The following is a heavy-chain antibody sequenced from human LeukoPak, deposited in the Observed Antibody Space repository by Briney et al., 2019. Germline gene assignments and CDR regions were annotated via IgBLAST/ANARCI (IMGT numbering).Heavy chain of an antibody. CDR2: IYYSGST. CDR1: GGSISSSSYY. J-gene: IGHJ4*02. V-gene: IGHV4-39*01. Sequence: SETLSLTCTVSGGSISSSSYYWGWIRQPPGKGLEWIGSIYYSGSTYYNPSLKSRVTISADTSKNQFSLTLGSVSATDTAVYYCVSPRGFSYGYFDYWGQGTLVTVSS. D-gene: IGHD5-18*01. CDR3: VSPRGFSYGYFDY.